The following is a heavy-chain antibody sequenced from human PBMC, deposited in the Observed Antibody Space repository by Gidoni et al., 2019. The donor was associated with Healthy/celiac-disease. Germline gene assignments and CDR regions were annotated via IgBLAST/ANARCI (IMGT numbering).Heavy chain of an antibody. J-gene: IGHJ6*02. CDR1: GFTFSSYA. D-gene: IGHD2-2*02. Sequence: EVQLLESGGGLVQPGGSLRLSCAASGFTFSSYAMSWVRQAPGKGLEWVSAISGSGGSTYYADSVKGRFTISRDNSKNTLYLQMNSLRAEDTAVYYCAKGPYCSSTSCYIAHYYYGMDVWGQGTTVTVSS. CDR3: AKGPYCSSTSCYIAHYYYGMDV. V-gene: IGHV3-23*01. CDR2: ISGSGGST.